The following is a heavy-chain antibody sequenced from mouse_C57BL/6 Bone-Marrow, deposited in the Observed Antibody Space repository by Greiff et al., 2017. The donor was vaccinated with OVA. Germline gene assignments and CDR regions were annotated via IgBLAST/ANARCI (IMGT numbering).Heavy chain of an antibody. Sequence: QVQLQQPGAELVMPGASVKLSCKASGYTFTSYWMHWVKQRPGQGLEWIGEIDPSDSYTNYNQKFKGKSTLTVDKSSSTAYMQLSSLTSEDSAVYYCARDWDAWFAYWAKGLWSLSLQ. D-gene: IGHD4-1*01. CDR3: ARDWDAWFAY. J-gene: IGHJ3*01. CDR2: IDPSDSYT. CDR1: GYTFTSYW. V-gene: IGHV1-69*01.